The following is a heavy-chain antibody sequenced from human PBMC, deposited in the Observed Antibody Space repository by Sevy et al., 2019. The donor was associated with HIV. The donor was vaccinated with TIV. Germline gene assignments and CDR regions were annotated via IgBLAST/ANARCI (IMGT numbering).Heavy chain of an antibody. D-gene: IGHD4-4*01. V-gene: IGHV4-59*01. J-gene: IGHJ6*02. CDR2: IYYSGST. Sequence: SETLSLTCTVSGGSISSYYWSWIRQPPGKGLEWIGYIYYSGSTNYNPSLKSRVTISVDTSKNQFSLKLSSVTAADTAVYYCARAIEGYSNRRYYYYYGMDVWGQGTTVTVSS. CDR3: ARAIEGYSNRRYYYYYGMDV. CDR1: GGSISSYY.